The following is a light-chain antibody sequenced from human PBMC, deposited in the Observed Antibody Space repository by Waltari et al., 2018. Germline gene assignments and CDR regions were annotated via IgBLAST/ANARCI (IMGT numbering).Light chain of an antibody. CDR1: QSVSSN. CDR3: QQYNNWLT. J-gene: IGKJ4*01. CDR2: GAS. V-gene: IGKV3-15*01. Sequence: EIVMTQSPATLSVSPGERATLSSRASQSVSSNLAWYQQKPGQAPRLLIYGASTRATGIPARFSGSGSGKEFTLTISSLQSEDFAVYYCQQYNNWLTFGGGTKVEIK.